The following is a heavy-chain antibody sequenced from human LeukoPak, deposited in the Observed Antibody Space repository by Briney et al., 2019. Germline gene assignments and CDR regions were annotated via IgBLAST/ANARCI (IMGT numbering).Heavy chain of an antibody. D-gene: IGHD3-16*01. V-gene: IGHV3-64*01. CDR1: GFTFSSYG. J-gene: IGHJ6*03. CDR2: ISSNGGST. Sequence: GGSLRLSCAASGFTFSSYGMSWVRQAPGKGLEWVSAISSNGGSTYYANSVKGRFTISRDNSKNTLYLQMGSLRAEDMAVYYCARVAFGYYYYYYVDVWGKGTTVTVSS. CDR3: ARVAFGYYYYYYVDV.